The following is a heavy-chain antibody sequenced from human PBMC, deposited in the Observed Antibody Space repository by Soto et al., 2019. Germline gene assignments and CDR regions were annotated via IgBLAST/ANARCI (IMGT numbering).Heavy chain of an antibody. D-gene: IGHD1-26*01. CDR3: ATSGSYFAY. CDR1: AGSITSGGYY. J-gene: IGHJ4*02. CDR2: IYYGGST. V-gene: IGHV4-31*03. Sequence: SETLSLTCSVSAGSITSGGYYWSWIRQHPGKGLEWIGYIYYGGSTYYNPSLKSRVTISVDTSKNQFSLKLSSVTAADTAVYYCATSGSYFAYWGQGTLVTVSS.